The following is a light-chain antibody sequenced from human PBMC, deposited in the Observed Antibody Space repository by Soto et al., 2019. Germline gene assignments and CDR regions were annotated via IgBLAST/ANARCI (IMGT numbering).Light chain of an antibody. Sequence: AIQMTQSPSSLSASVGDRVAITCRATQGIRNELGWYQQKPGKAPKXLIYAASSLQSGVPSRFSGSASGTDLTITISSLKPEDCETDECLQDYNYPRAFGQGTKVDIK. CDR3: LQDYNYPRA. CDR2: AAS. CDR1: QGIRNE. V-gene: IGKV1-6*01. J-gene: IGKJ1*01.